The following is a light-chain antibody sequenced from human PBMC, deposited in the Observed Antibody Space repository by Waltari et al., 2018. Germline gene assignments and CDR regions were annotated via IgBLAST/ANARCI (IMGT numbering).Light chain of an antibody. V-gene: IGKV3-15*01. CDR3: QQYNNWPPVT. Sequence: IVMPQSPATLSVSPGERANLSCRASQSVSSNLAWYQQKPGQAPRLLIYGASTRATGIPARFSGSGSGTEFTLTISSLQSEDFAVYYCQQYNNWPPVTFGGGTKVEIK. J-gene: IGKJ4*01. CDR2: GAS. CDR1: QSVSSN.